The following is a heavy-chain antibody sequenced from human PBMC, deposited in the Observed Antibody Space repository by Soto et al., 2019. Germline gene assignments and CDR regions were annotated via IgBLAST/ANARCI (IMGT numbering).Heavy chain of an antibody. D-gene: IGHD6-13*01. Sequence: PGGSLRLSCAASGFTVSSNYMSWVRQAPGKGLEWVSVIYSGGSTYYAHSVKGRFTISRDKTKNTLDLQMNSLRAEDTAVYHCARVAPEYSSTPRRFDFWGQGTLVTVSS. CDR1: GFTVSSNY. CDR3: ARVAPEYSSTPRRFDF. CDR2: IYSGGST. V-gene: IGHV3-53*01. J-gene: IGHJ4*02.